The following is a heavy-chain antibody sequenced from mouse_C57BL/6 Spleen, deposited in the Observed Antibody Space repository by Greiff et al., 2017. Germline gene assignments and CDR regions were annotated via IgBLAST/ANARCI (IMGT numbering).Heavy chain of an antibody. V-gene: IGHV1-69*01. J-gene: IGHJ4*01. D-gene: IGHD2-3*01. CDR3: ARRNPYDGDAMDY. CDR1: GYTFTSYW. CDR2: IDPSDSYT. Sequence: VKLQQPGAELVMPGASVKLSCKASGYTFTSYWMHWVKQRPGQGLEWIGEIDPSDSYTNYNQKFKGKSTLTVDKSSSTAYMQLSSLTSEDSAVYYCARRNPYDGDAMDYWGQGTSVTVSS.